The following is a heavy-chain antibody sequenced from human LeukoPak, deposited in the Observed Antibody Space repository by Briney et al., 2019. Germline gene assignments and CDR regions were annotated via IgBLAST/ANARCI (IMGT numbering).Heavy chain of an antibody. V-gene: IGHV4-39*02. CDR1: GGSISSSSYY. CDR3: ARHRGRYYDSGSYYYFDY. Sequence: SETLSLTCTVSGGSISSSSYYWGWIRQPPGKGLEWIGSIYYSGSTYYNPSLKSRVTTSVDTSKNHFSLNLSSVTAADTAVYYCARHRGRYYDSGSYYYFDYWGQGTLVTVSS. CDR2: IYYSGST. J-gene: IGHJ4*02. D-gene: IGHD3-10*01.